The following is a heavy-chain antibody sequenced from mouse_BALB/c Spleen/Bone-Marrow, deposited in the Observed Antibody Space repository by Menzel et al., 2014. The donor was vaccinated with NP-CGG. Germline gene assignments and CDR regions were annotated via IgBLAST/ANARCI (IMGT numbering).Heavy chain of an antibody. J-gene: IGHJ4*01. V-gene: IGHV14-3*02. Sequence: EVQLQQSGAELVKPGASVKLSCTASGFNIKDTYMHWVKQRPEQGLEWIGRIDPANGNTKYDPKFQGKAAITADTSSNTAYLQLSSLTSEDTAVYYCARWEYYAMDYWGQGTSVTASS. CDR1: GFNIKDTY. CDR3: ARWEYYAMDY. D-gene: IGHD4-1*01. CDR2: IDPANGNT.